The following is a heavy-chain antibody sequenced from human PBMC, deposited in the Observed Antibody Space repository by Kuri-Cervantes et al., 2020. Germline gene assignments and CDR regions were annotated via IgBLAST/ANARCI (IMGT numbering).Heavy chain of an antibody. CDR1: GFTVSRNY. J-gene: IGHJ4*02. CDR2: ITRTSNYI. CDR3: AKAYSGSYLDY. D-gene: IGHD1-26*01. Sequence: GESLKISCAASGFTVSRNYLSWVRQAPGKGLEWVSSITRTSNYIYYADSVKGRFTISRDNSKNTLYLQMNSLRAEDTAVYYCAKAYSGSYLDYWGQGTLVTVSS. V-gene: IGHV3-21*01.